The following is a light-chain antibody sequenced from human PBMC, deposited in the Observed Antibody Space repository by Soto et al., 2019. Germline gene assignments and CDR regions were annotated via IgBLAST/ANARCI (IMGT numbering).Light chain of an antibody. CDR2: DVS. V-gene: IGLV2-14*01. Sequence: QSVLTQPASVSGSPGRSITISCTGTSSDVGGYNYVSWYQQHPGKAPKLMIYDVSNRPSGVSNRFSGSKSGNTASLTISGLQAEDEADYYCSSYTSSSTQVFGGGTKLTVL. CDR1: SSDVGGYNY. J-gene: IGLJ2*01. CDR3: SSYTSSSTQV.